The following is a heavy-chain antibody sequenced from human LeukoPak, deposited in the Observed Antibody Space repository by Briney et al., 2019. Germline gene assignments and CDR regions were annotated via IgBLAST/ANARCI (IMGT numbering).Heavy chain of an antibody. CDR1: GFTFSSYA. CDR2: ISYDGSNK. J-gene: IGHJ4*02. D-gene: IGHD5-18*01. V-gene: IGHV3-30-3*01. CDR3: ASTVTAMVGGYFDY. Sequence: GGSLRLSCAASGFTFSSYAVHWVRQAPGKGLEWVAVISYDGSNKYYADSVKGRFTISRDNSKNTLYLQMNSLRAEDTAVYYCASTVTAMVGGYFDYWGQGTLVTVSS.